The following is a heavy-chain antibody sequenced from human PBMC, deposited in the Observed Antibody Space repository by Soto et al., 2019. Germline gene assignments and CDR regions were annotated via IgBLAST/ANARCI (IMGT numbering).Heavy chain of an antibody. CDR1: CGSISNHY. CDR2: IYYSGST. J-gene: IGHJ4*02. CDR3: ARHPPSYTIGQYYFDH. V-gene: IGHV4-59*08. D-gene: IGHD6-19*01. Sequence: PSQTLPLPCTVFCGSISNHYCRLILQPQGKGLEWIGYIYYSGSTNYNPSLKSRVTISVDTSKNQFSLKLTSVTAADTAVYSCARHPPSYTIGQYYFDHWGQGTLVTVSS.